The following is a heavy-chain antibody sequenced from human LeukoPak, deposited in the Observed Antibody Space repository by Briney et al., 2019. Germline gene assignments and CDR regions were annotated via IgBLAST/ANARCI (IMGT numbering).Heavy chain of an antibody. CDR2: ISGSGGST. CDR3: AKDSESSSWYALVYYYGMDV. J-gene: IGHJ6*02. CDR1: GFTFSSYA. Sequence: GGSLRLSCAASGFTFSSYAMSWVRQGPGKGLEWVSAISGSGGSTYYADSVKGRFTISRDNSKNTLYLQMNSLRAEDTAVYYCAKDSESSSWYALVYYYGMDVWGQGTTVTVSS. V-gene: IGHV3-23*01. D-gene: IGHD6-13*01.